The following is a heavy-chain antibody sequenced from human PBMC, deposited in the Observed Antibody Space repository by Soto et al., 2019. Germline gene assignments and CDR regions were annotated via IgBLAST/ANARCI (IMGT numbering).Heavy chain of an antibody. CDR3: ARHVSNYDFWSGETDYYYMDV. Sequence: SETLSLTCTASGGSISSSSYYWGWIRQPPGKGLEWIGSIYYSGSTYYNPSLKSRVTISVDTSKNQFSLKLSSVTAADTAVYYCARHVSNYDFWSGETDYYYMDVWGKGTTVTVSS. J-gene: IGHJ6*03. CDR1: GGSISSSSYY. CDR2: IYYSGST. D-gene: IGHD3-3*01. V-gene: IGHV4-39*01.